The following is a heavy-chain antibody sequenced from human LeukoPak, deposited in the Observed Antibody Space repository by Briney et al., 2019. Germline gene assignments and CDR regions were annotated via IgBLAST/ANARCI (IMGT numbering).Heavy chain of an antibody. V-gene: IGHV1-18*01. Sequence: GASVTVSCTGSGYTFTSYGVTWVRQAPGQGLEWMGWISAYNANTDYVQKFQGRVTMTTDTSTSTAYMELRSLKSDDTAMYYCARVAAAGLDYWGQGTLVTVSS. J-gene: IGHJ4*02. CDR3: ARVAAAGLDY. D-gene: IGHD6-13*01. CDR1: GYTFTSYG. CDR2: ISAYNANT.